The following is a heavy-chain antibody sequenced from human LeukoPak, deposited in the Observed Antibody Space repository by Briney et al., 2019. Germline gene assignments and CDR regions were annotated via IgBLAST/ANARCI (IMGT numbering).Heavy chain of an antibody. CDR1: GYTFTSYY. CDR2: INPSGGST. J-gene: IGHJ3*02. Sequence: GASVKVSCKASGYTFTSYYMHWVRQAPGQGLEWMGIINPSGGSTSYAQKFQGRVTMTRDTSTSTVYMELSSLRSEDTAVYYCASLRPKSYDFWSGYSNDAFDIWGQGTMVTVSS. V-gene: IGHV1-46*03. CDR3: ASLRPKSYDFWSGYSNDAFDI. D-gene: IGHD3-3*01.